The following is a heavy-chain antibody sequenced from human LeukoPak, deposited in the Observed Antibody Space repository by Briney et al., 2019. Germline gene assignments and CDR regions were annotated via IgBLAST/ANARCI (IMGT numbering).Heavy chain of an antibody. CDR1: GGTISSYY. V-gene: IGHV4-59*12. CDR2: IHDSGST. CDR3: AREIPHYYDSSGYPP. D-gene: IGHD3-22*01. J-gene: IGHJ5*02. Sequence: SKTLSLTCTVSGGTISSYYWNWIRQPPGKGLEWIGYIHDSGSTKYNPSLKSRVAISVDTSKNQFSLKLSSVTAADTAVYYCAREIPHYYDSSGYPPWGQGTLVTVSS.